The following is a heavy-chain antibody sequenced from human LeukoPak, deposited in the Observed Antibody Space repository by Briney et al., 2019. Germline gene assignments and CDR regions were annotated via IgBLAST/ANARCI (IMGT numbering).Heavy chain of an antibody. Sequence: GGSLRLSCAASGFTFSSYSMNWVRQAPGKGLEWVSYISSSSSTIYYADSVKGRFTISRDNAKNSLYLQMNSLRAEDTAVYYCASTPIVVVPAASQRTFDYWGQGTLVTVSS. CDR3: ASTPIVVVPAASQRTFDY. CDR2: ISSSSSTI. D-gene: IGHD2-2*01. J-gene: IGHJ4*02. CDR1: GFTFSSYS. V-gene: IGHV3-48*01.